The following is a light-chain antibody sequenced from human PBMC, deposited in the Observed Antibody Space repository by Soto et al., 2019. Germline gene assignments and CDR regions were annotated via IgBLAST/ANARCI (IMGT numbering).Light chain of an antibody. V-gene: IGKV3-15*01. Sequence: EIVMTQSPATLSVSPGERATLSCRASESISSNLAWYQQKPGQAPRLLIYGASTRATGIPARFSGSGSGTDFPLTISSLQSEDFAVYYCQQHNNWPPDTFGPGTKVDIK. CDR1: ESISSN. J-gene: IGKJ3*01. CDR2: GAS. CDR3: QQHNNWPPDT.